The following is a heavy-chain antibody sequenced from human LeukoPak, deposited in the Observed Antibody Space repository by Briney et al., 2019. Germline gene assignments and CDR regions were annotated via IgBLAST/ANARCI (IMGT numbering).Heavy chain of an antibody. CDR2: ISSSGSTI. CDR1: GFTFSDYY. J-gene: IGHJ6*02. V-gene: IGHV3-11*01. CDR3: ARSVVVPAAILGYYGMDV. D-gene: IGHD2-2*01. Sequence: GGSLRLSCAASGFTFSDYYMSWIRQAPGKGLEWVSYISSSGSTIYYADSVKGRFTISRDNAKNSLYLQMNSLRAEDTAVYYCARSVVVPAAILGYYGMDVWGQGTTVTVSS.